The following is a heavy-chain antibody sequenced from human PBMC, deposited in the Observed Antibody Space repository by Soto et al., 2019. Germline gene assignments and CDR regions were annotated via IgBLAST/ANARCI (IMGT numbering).Heavy chain of an antibody. CDR2: ISSGSSYI. Sequence: GGSLRRSCAASGFTFSSYNMNWVRQAPGKGLEWVSSISSGSSYIYYADSVKGRFTISRDNSKNTLYLQMNSLRAEDTAVYYCARDGWGAASSNYYYYGMDVWGQGTTVTVSS. V-gene: IGHV3-21*01. D-gene: IGHD2-2*01. J-gene: IGHJ6*02. CDR1: GFTFSSYN. CDR3: ARDGWGAASSNYYYYGMDV.